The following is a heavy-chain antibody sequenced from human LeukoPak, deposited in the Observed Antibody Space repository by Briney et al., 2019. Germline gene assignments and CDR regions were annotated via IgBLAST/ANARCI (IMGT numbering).Heavy chain of an antibody. CDR3: ARHWRRYCSSTSCYGGFDP. J-gene: IGHJ5*02. CDR2: IYPSGST. D-gene: IGHD2-2*01. Sequence: SETLSLTCSVSGDSISSGSFYWSWIRQPAGRGLEWIGRIYPSGSTNYNPSLKSRVTISLDTSKNQFSLKLSSVTAADTAVYYCARHWRRYCSSTSCYGGFDPWGQGTLVTVSS. CDR1: GDSISSGSFY. V-gene: IGHV4-61*02.